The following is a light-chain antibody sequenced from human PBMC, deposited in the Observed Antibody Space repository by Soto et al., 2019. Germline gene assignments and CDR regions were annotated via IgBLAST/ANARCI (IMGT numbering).Light chain of an antibody. CDR1: QTISSSY. J-gene: IGKJ5*01. CDR3: QQRSNWPLT. Sequence: EIVLTQSPGTLSLSPGERATLSCRASQTISSSYLAWYQQKPGQAPRLLIHGPSNRATGIPARFSGSGSGTDFTLTISSLEPEDFAVYYCQQRSNWPLTFGQGTRLEIK. CDR2: GPS. V-gene: IGKV3D-20*02.